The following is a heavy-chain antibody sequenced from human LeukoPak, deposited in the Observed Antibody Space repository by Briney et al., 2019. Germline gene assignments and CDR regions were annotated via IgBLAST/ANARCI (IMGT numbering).Heavy chain of an antibody. V-gene: IGHV4-34*01. CDR1: GGSFSGYY. Sequence: SETLSLTCAVYGGSFSGYYWSWIRQPPGKGLEWIGSIYYSGSTYYNPSLKSRVTISVDTSKNQFSLKLSSVTAADTAVYYCVRKGDISSSRVFDIWGQGTMVTVSS. CDR3: VRKGDISSSRVFDI. CDR2: IYYSGST. D-gene: IGHD6-6*01. J-gene: IGHJ3*02.